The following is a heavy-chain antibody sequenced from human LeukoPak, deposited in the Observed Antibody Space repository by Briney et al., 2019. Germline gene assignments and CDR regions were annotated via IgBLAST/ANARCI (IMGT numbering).Heavy chain of an antibody. V-gene: IGHV4-4*02. CDR1: GDFISNNHW. D-gene: IGHD3-22*01. J-gene: IGHJ6*02. Sequence: SGTLSLTCAVSGDFISNNHWWSWVRQPPGKGLEWIGEIFHSGSTNYNPSLESRVTISVDKSNNHFSLKLNSVTAADTAVYYCARDMGYYDSSGYHSYGMDVWGPGTTVTVSS. CDR3: ARDMGYYDSSGYHSYGMDV. CDR2: IFHSGST.